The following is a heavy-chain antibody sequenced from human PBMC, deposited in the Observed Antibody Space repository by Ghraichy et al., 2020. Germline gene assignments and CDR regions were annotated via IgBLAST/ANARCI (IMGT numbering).Heavy chain of an antibody. CDR3: ARLPVAATDYFYY. CDR1: GGTFSSYA. J-gene: IGHJ4*02. D-gene: IGHD2-15*01. V-gene: IGHV1-69*13. CDR2: IIPIFGTA. Sequence: SVKVSCKASGGTFSSYAISWVRQAPGQGLEWMGGIIPIFGTANYAQKFQGRVTITADESTSTAYMELSSLRSEDTAVYYCARLPVAATDYFYYWGQGTLVTVSS.